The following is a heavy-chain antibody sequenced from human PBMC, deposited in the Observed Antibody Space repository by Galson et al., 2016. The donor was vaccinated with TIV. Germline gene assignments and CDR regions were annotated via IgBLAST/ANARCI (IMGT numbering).Heavy chain of an antibody. CDR1: GLTFNNYY. V-gene: IGHV3-74*01. Sequence: LRLSCAASGLTFNNYYIHWVRQAPGKGLVWVSRISSDGSSTNYADSVKGRFTVTRDNAKNTLYLQMTSLRAEDTAVYYCASNKTGDYDRGQGTLVTVSS. CDR3: ASNKTGDYD. J-gene: IGHJ4*02. CDR2: ISSDGSST. D-gene: IGHD4-17*01.